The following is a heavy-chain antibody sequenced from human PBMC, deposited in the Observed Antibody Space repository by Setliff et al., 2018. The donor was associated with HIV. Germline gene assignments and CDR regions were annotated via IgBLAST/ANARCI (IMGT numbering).Heavy chain of an antibody. CDR1: GGTLSNYV. CDR2: IIPMYNIP. Sequence: SVKVSCKTSGGTLSNYVITWVRQAPGQGLEWMGMIIPMYNIPAYAQKFQGRVTFTADGSTSTAYMELSSLSSEDTAVYYCARGWSEGTTVVQVEYFHHWGQGTLVTVSS. J-gene: IGHJ1*01. V-gene: IGHV1-69*13. D-gene: IGHD3-10*01. CDR3: ARGWSEGTTVVQVEYFHH.